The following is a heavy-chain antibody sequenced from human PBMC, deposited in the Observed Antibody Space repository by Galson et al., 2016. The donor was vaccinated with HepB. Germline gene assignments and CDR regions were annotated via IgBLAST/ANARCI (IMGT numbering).Heavy chain of an antibody. CDR2: ISYSGNT. J-gene: IGHJ6*02. D-gene: IGHD3-3*02. CDR1: GGSINTYY. V-gene: IGHV4-59*01. Sequence: ETLSLTCAVSGGSINTYYWSWIRQPPGKGLEWIGYISYSGNTNYNHSLKSRVTISIDTAKSQFSLNLNSVTTADTAVYYCARASSISTLGRMDVWGQGTTVTVSS. CDR3: ARASSISTLGRMDV.